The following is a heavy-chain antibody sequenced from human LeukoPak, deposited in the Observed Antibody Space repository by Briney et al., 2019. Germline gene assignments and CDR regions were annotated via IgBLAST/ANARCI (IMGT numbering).Heavy chain of an antibody. D-gene: IGHD3-3*01. V-gene: IGHV4-39*07. J-gene: IGHJ4*02. CDR1: GGSISSSSYY. CDR3: ARDSRYYDFWSGYVDY. Sequence: KPSETLSLTCTVSGGSISSSSYYWGWIRQPPGKGLEWIGSIYYSGSTNYNPSLKSRATLSIDTSKNQFSLMLTSVTAADTAVYYCARDSRYYDFWSGYVDYWGQGILVTVSS. CDR2: IYYSGST.